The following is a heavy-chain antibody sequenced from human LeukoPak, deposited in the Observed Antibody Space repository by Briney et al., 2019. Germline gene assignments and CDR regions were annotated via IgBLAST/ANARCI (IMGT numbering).Heavy chain of an antibody. J-gene: IGHJ4*02. CDR3: ARVSGYDWESFYDY. CDR2: IYYSGST. D-gene: IGHD5-12*01. CDR1: GDSISSSSYY. Sequence: SETLSLTCTVSGDSISSSSYYWSWIRQPPGKGLEWIGYIYYSGSTNYNPSLKSRVTISVDTSKNQFSLKLSSVTAADTAVYYCARVSGYDWESFYDYWGQGTLVTVSS. V-gene: IGHV4-61*01.